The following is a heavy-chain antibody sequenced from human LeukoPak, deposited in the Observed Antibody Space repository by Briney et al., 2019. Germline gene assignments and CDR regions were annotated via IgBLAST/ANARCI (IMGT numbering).Heavy chain of an antibody. CDR3: ASTTTGTTNYYYYGMDV. V-gene: IGHV5-10-1*01. Sequence: GESLKISCKGSGYSFTSYWISWVRQMPGKGLEWMGRIDPSDSYTNYSPSLQGHVTISADKSISTAYLQWSSLKASDTAMYYCASTTTGTTNYYYYGMDVWGQGTTVTVSS. D-gene: IGHD1-7*01. CDR1: GYSFTSYW. CDR2: IDPSDSYT. J-gene: IGHJ6*02.